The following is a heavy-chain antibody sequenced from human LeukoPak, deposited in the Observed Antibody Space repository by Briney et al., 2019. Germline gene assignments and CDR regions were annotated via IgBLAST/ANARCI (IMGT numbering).Heavy chain of an antibody. Sequence: SEPLSLTCAVYVGSFSGYYWSWIRQPPGKGLEWIGEINHSGSTNYNPSLKSRVTISVDTSKNQFSLKLSSVTAADTAVYYCAAEQDYYGSGSYLFDPWGQGTLVTVSS. V-gene: IGHV4-34*01. J-gene: IGHJ5*02. CDR1: VGSFSGYY. D-gene: IGHD3-10*01. CDR2: INHSGST. CDR3: AAEQDYYGSGSYLFDP.